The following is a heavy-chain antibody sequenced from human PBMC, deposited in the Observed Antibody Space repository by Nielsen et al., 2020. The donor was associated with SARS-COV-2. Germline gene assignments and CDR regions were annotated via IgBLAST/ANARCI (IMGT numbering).Heavy chain of an antibody. CDR2: ISNDGSNK. V-gene: IGHV3-30*03. D-gene: IGHD3-22*01. CDR3: ATPRGHYYDSSGIFDY. Sequence: GESLKISCAASGFTFRSYGMHWVRQAPGKGLEWVAVISNDGSNKYYADSVKGRFTISRDNFKNTLYLQMNSLRTEDTAVYYCATPRGHYYDSSGIFDYWGQGTLVTVSS. J-gene: IGHJ4*02. CDR1: GFTFRSYG.